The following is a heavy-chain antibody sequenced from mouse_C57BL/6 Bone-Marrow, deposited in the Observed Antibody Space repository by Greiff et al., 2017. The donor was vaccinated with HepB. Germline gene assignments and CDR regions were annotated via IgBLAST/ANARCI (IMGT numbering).Heavy chain of an antibody. CDR2: IYPGDGDT. CDR1: GYAFSSSW. Sequence: VKLMESGPELVKPGASVKISCKASGYAFSSSWMNWVKQRPGKGLEWIGRIYPGDGDTNYNGKFKGKATLTADKSSSTAYMQLSSLTSEDSAVYFCARCGNGMDYWGQGTSVTVSS. D-gene: IGHD2-1*01. V-gene: IGHV1-82*01. J-gene: IGHJ4*01. CDR3: ARCGNGMDY.